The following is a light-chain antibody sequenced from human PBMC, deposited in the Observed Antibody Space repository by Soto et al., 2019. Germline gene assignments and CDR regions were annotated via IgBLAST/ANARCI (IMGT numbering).Light chain of an antibody. V-gene: IGLV2-8*01. CDR2: EVS. CDR1: SSDVGGYND. Sequence: QSALTQPPSASGSPGQSVTISCTGTSSDVGGYNDVSWYQQHPGKGPKLMIYEVSKRPSGVPDRFSGSKSGNTASLTVSGLQAEDEADYCCTAYAGSNDFVVFGGGTKLAVL. J-gene: IGLJ2*01. CDR3: TAYAGSNDFVV.